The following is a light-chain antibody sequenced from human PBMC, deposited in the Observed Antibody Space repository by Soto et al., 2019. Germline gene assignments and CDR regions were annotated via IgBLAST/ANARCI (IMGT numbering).Light chain of an antibody. CDR3: QSYDSSLSVV. J-gene: IGLJ3*02. V-gene: IGLV1-40*01. Sequence: QSVLTQPPSVSGAPGQRVTISCTGNSSNIGAGYDVHWYQQFPGTAPKLLIYGNLNRPLGVPDRFSGSRSGTSASLAITGLQAEDEADYYCQSYDSSLSVVFGEGTKLTVL. CDR1: SSNIGAGYD. CDR2: GNL.